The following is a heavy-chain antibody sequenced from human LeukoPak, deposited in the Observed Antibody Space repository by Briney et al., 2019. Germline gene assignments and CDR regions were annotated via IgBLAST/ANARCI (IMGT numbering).Heavy chain of an antibody. CDR2: IIPIFGTA. D-gene: IGHD3-10*01. CDR3: ARVRLWFGESSYFDY. Sequence: SVKVSCKASGGTFSSYAISWVRQAPGQGLKWMGGIIPIFGTANYAQKFQGRVTITTDESASTAYMELSSLRSEDTAVYYCARVRLWFGESSYFDYWGQGTLVTVSS. CDR1: GGTFSSYA. J-gene: IGHJ4*02. V-gene: IGHV1-69*05.